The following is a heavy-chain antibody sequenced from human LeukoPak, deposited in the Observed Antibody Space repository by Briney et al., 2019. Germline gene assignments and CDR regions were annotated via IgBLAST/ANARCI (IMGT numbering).Heavy chain of an antibody. CDR3: AKRVDYSSSSGGYFDS. J-gene: IGHJ4*02. V-gene: IGHV3-30-3*02. D-gene: IGHD6-6*01. CDR1: GFTFSSYA. Sequence: PGGSLRLSCAASGFTFSSYAMHWVRQAPGKGLEWVAVISYDGSNKYYADSVKGRFTISRDNSKNTLYAQMSSLRAEDTAVYYCAKRVDYSSSSGGYFDSWGQGTLVTVSS. CDR2: ISYDGSNK.